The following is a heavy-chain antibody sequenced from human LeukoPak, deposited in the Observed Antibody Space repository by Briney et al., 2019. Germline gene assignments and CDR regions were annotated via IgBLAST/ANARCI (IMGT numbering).Heavy chain of an antibody. CDR2: MNPNSGNT. J-gene: IGHJ5*02. CDR3: ARGPLVRLPSSFDP. Sequence: ASVKVSCKASGYTFSSYDINWVRQATGQGLEWMGWMNPNSGNTGSAQRFQGRITMTRDTSISTAYMELSSLRSEDTAVYYCARGPLVRLPSSFDPWGQGTLVTVSS. V-gene: IGHV1-8*01. D-gene: IGHD3-16*02. CDR1: GYTFSSYD.